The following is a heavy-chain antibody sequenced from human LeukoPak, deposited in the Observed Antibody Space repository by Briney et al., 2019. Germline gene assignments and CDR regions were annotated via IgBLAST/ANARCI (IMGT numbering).Heavy chain of an antibody. Sequence: GGSLRLSCAASGFTFSSYAMSWVRQAPGKGLEWVSAISGSGGSTYYADSVKGRFTIYRDNSKNTLYLQMNSLRAEDTAVYYCAKDPWVRGVFDYWGQGTLVTVSS. CDR1: GFTFSSYA. V-gene: IGHV3-23*01. D-gene: IGHD3-10*01. CDR3: AKDPWVRGVFDY. CDR2: ISGSGGST. J-gene: IGHJ4*02.